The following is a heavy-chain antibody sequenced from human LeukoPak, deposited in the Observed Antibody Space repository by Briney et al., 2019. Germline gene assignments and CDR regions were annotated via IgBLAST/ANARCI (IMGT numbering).Heavy chain of an antibody. Sequence: ASVNVSCKASGYTFTSYTMHWVRQAPGQRLEWMGWINADNHNTKYSQKFQGRVTITGDTSASTAYLELSSLRSEDTAVYYCAREHSSSSVGAFDIWGQGTMVTVSS. CDR1: GYTFTSYT. CDR3: AREHSSSSVGAFDI. J-gene: IGHJ3*02. V-gene: IGHV1-3*01. D-gene: IGHD6-6*01. CDR2: INADNHNT.